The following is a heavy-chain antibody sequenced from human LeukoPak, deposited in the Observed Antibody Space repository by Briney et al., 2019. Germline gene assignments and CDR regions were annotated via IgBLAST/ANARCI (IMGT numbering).Heavy chain of an antibody. J-gene: IGHJ4*02. D-gene: IGHD1-26*01. CDR2: IYSGGTT. CDR3: ARDSASQRRYTGTYLGLNY. CDR1: GFIVSSNY. Sequence: GGSLRLSCAASGFIVSSNYMSWVRQAPGRGLEWVSVIYSGGTTYYADSVKGRFTISRDNSKNTLYLQMNSLRAEDTAVYYCARDSASQRRYTGTYLGLNYWGQGTLVTVSS. V-gene: IGHV3-66*01.